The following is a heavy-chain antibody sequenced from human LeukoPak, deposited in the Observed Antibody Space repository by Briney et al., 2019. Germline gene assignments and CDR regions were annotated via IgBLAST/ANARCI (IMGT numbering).Heavy chain of an antibody. J-gene: IGHJ5*02. CDR1: GYSFTSYW. V-gene: IGHV5-51*01. Sequence: GESLKISCKGSGYSFTSYWIGWVRQMPGKGLEWMGIIYPGDSDIRHSPSFQGQVTISADKSISTAYLQWSSLKASDTAMYYCARFIGYCSSTSCYPNWFDPWGQGTLVTVSS. CDR3: ARFIGYCSSTSCYPNWFDP. D-gene: IGHD2-2*01. CDR2: IYPGDSDI.